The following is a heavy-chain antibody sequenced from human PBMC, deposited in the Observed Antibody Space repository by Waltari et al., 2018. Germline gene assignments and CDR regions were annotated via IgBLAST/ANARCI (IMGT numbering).Heavy chain of an antibody. D-gene: IGHD3-22*01. CDR3: ARGRHYLDSRGHQAMGNAFDI. CDR1: GVSFTKYA. Sequence: QVQLVQSGAEVKKPGSSVKVSCWASGVSFTKYAFNWLRQAPGQGREWVGGVIPFSQTTKYAQNFQGRVRIATGESATSAYLELSSLRSEDTAVYYCARGRHYLDSRGHQAMGNAFDIWGQGTTVTVSS. CDR2: VIPFSQTT. J-gene: IGHJ3*02. V-gene: IGHV1-69*05.